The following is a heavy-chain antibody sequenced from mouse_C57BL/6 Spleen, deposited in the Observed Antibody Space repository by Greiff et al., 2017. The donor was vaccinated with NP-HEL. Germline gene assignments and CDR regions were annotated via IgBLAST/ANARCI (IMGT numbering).Heavy chain of an antibody. CDR1: GFSLTSYG. V-gene: IGHV2-5*01. J-gene: IGHJ4*01. CDR3: AKSDGYYYAMDY. CDR2: IWRGGST. D-gene: IGHD2-3*01. Sequence: VKLKESGPGLVQPSQSLSITCTVSGFSLTSYGVHWVRQSPGKGLEWLGVIWRGGSTDYNAAFMSRLSITKDNSKSQVFFKMNSLQADDTAIYYCAKSDGYYYAMDYWGQGTSVTVSS.